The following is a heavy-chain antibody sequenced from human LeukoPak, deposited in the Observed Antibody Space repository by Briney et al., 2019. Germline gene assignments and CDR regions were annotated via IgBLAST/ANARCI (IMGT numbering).Heavy chain of an antibody. CDR3: ARLSGIYCDRGSCFNYFDS. J-gene: IGHJ5*01. D-gene: IGHD2-15*01. V-gene: IGHV4-38-2*02. CDR2: IYHSGST. Sequence: SETLSLTCTVSGYSISSGYYWGWIRQPPGKGLEWIGSIYHSGSTFYNPSLKSRVTISVDTSKNQFPLRLTSVTAADTAVYYCARLSGIYCDRGSCFNYFDSWGQGALATVSS. CDR1: GYSISSGYY.